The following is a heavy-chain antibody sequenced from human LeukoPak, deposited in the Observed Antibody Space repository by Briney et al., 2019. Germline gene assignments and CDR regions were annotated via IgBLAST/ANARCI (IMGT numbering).Heavy chain of an antibody. CDR1: GFTFNIYA. Sequence: GGSLRLSCAGSGFTFNIYAIHWVRQAPGKGLEWVAVISYDRSNKYYADSVKGRFTISRDNSKNTLYLQMNSLRAEDTAVYYCAREGTNYYYYMDVWGKGTTVTVSS. V-gene: IGHV3-30*04. CDR2: ISYDRSNK. J-gene: IGHJ6*03. CDR3: AREGTNYYYYMDV. D-gene: IGHD2-8*01.